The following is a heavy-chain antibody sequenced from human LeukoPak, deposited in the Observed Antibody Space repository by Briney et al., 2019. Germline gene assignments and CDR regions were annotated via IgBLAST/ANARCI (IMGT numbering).Heavy chain of an antibody. D-gene: IGHD6-6*01. CDR2: ISGDGSVT. J-gene: IGHJ4*01. CDR3: ARYSSSSGGASYYLDY. V-gene: IGHV3-74*01. CDR1: SFTLTNYW. Sequence: GASLRLSCTASSFTLTNYWMHWVRQVPGKRLVWVSCISGDGSVTNYADSVQGRFTISRDNAKNILYLQINSLRSEDTAVYYCARYSSSSGGASYYLDYWGHGTLVTVSS.